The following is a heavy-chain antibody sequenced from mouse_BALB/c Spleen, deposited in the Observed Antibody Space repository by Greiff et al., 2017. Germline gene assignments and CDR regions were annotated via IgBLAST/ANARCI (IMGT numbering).Heavy chain of an antibody. D-gene: IGHD2-1*01. CDR2: IDPANGNT. J-gene: IGHJ4*01. CDR1: GFNIKDTY. Sequence: EVQLQQSGAELVKPGASVKLSCTASGFNIKDTYMHWVKQRPEQGLEWIGRIDPANGNTKYDPKFQGKATITADTSSNTAYLQLSSLTSEDTAVYYCAMLCGNYDYYAMDYWGQGTSVTVSS. CDR3: AMLCGNYDYYAMDY. V-gene: IGHV14-3*02.